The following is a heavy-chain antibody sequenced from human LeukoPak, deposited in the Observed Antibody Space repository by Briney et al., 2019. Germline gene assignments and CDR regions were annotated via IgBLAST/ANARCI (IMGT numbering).Heavy chain of an antibody. J-gene: IGHJ4*02. CDR3: ARDEGSSGLDY. CDR1: GGSISSYY. D-gene: IGHD6-6*01. CDR2: IYYSGST. Sequence: SETLSLTCTVSGGSISSYYWSWIRQPPGKGLEWIGYIYYSGSTNYNPSLKSRVTISVDTSKNQFSLKLSSVTAADTAVYYCARDEGSSGLDYWGQGTLVTVSS. V-gene: IGHV4-59*01.